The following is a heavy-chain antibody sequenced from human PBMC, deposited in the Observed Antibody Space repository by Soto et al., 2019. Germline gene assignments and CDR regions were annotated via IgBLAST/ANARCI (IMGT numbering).Heavy chain of an antibody. Sequence: SQTLSLPCAISGDSVSSDSAAWNCISQSPSRGLEWLGRTYYRSKWYNHYAVSVKSRIPVNQDTSKNQFSLQLSAVTSEDPAVYYFPRSGPGGYFDCLGQGTLGTVSS. CDR1: GDSVSSDSAA. CDR2: TYYRSKWYN. J-gene: IGHJ4*02. V-gene: IGHV6-1*01. D-gene: IGHD3-10*01. CDR3: PRSGPGGYFDC.